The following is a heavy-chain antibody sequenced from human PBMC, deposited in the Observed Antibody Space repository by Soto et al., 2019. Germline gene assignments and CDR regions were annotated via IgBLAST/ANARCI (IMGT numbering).Heavy chain of an antibody. CDR3: AKVVGYAVPHDAFDI. Sequence: GGSLRLSCAASGFTFDDYAMHWVRQAPGKGLEWVSGISWNSGSIGYADSVKGRFTISRDNAKNSLYLQMNSLRAEDTALYYCAKVVGYAVPHDAFDIWGQGTMVTVSS. J-gene: IGHJ3*02. CDR1: GFTFDDYA. V-gene: IGHV3-9*01. D-gene: IGHD2-2*03. CDR2: ISWNSGSI.